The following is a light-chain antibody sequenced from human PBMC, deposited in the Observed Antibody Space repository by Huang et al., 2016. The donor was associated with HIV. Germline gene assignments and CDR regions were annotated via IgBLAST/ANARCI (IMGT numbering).Light chain of an antibody. CDR3: QQRSNWPPT. V-gene: IGKV3-11*01. CDR1: QRVSSY. J-gene: IGKJ4*01. CDR2: EAS. Sequence: EIVLTQSPATLSLSPGERATLSCRASQRVSSYLAWYQQKPGQAPGRLIYEASNRATGIPARFSGSGSGTDFTLTISSLEPEDFAVYYCQQRSNWPPTFGGGTKVEIK.